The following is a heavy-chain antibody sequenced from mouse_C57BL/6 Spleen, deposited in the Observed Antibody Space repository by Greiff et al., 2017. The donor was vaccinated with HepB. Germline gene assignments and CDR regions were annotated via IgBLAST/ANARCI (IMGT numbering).Heavy chain of an antibody. CDR1: GFTFSSYA. CDR3: ARDQGDGAWFAY. J-gene: IGHJ3*01. CDR2: ISDGGSYT. Sequence: EVQGVESGGGLVKPGGSLKLSCAASGFTFSSYAMSWVRQTPEKRLEWVATISDGGSYTYYPDNVKGRFTISRDNAKNHLYQQMSHLKSEDTAMYYCARDQGDGAWFAYWGQGTLVTVSA. V-gene: IGHV5-4*01.